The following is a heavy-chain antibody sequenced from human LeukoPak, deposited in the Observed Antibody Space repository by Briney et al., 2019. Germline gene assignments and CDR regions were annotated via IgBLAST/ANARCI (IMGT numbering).Heavy chain of an antibody. V-gene: IGHV3-23*01. CDR1: GFTFSSYA. Sequence: GGSLRLSCAASGFTFSSYAMSWVRQAPGKGLEWVSAFSGSGGGTYYADSVKGRFTISRDNSKNTLYLQMNSLRAEDTAVYYCAKESGSTGFFDYWGQGTLVTVSS. CDR3: AKESGSTGFFDY. J-gene: IGHJ4*02. CDR2: FSGSGGGT. D-gene: IGHD3-22*01.